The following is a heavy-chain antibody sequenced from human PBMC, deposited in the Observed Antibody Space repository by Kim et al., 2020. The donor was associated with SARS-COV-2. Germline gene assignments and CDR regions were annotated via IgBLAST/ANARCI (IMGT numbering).Heavy chain of an antibody. CDR1: GYTLTELS. J-gene: IGHJ4*02. D-gene: IGHD4-17*01. CDR3: TTDSQRLRRTFDY. Sequence: ASVKVSCKVFGYTLTELSILWVRQAPGKGLEWMGGFDPEDDETIYAQKFQGRVTMTEDTSTDTAFMELRRLTSEDTAVYYCTTDSQRLRRTFDYWGQGTLVTVSS. V-gene: IGHV1-24*01. CDR2: FDPEDDET.